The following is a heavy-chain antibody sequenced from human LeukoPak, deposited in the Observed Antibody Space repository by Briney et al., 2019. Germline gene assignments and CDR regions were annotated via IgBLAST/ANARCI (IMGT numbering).Heavy chain of an antibody. D-gene: IGHD6-13*01. Sequence: ASVKVSCKASGYTFTGYYMHWVRQAPGQGLEWMGWINPNSGGTNYAQKFQGRVTMTRDTSISTAYMELNRLRSDDTAVYYCARGRPRIAAAGRGYFQHWGQGTLVTVSS. CDR2: INPNSGGT. J-gene: IGHJ1*01. CDR1: GYTFTGYY. CDR3: ARGRPRIAAAGRGYFQH. V-gene: IGHV1-2*02.